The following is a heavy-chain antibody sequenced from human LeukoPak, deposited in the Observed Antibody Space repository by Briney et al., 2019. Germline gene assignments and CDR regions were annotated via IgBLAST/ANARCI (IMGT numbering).Heavy chain of an antibody. CDR3: ARDVKSRRRQWFGELSVYYYYYMDV. CDR1: GGTNSSDH. J-gene: IGHJ6*03. D-gene: IGHD3-10*01. Sequence: SETLSLTCPVSGGTNSSDHWRWIRQPAGKGLEGIGRIYTTGSTNYSPSLKRRFTMSVVTCKNQFSLKLSCVTAADTAVYYCARDVKSRRRQWFGELSVYYYYYMDVWGKGTTVTISS. V-gene: IGHV4-4*07. CDR2: IYTTGST.